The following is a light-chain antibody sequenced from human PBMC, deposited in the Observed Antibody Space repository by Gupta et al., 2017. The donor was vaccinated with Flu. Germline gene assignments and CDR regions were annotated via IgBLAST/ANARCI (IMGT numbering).Light chain of an antibody. V-gene: IGKV1-39*01. CDR1: QSISTY. J-gene: IGKJ1*01. CDR3: QQSQSAPLT. Sequence: DIQMNQSPSSLSASVGDRVTITCRASQSISTYLNWYQQKPGKAPKLLIFAASTLQSGVPSGFSGTGSGTDFTLTISSLQPEDFATYYCQQSQSAPLTFGQGTKVEI. CDR2: AAS.